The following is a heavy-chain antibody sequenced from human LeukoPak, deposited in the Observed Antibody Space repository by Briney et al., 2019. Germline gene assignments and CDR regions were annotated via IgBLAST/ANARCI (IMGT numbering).Heavy chain of an antibody. CDR3: ASSADMVRGDY. J-gene: IGHJ4*02. CDR2: INPNSGGT. V-gene: IGHV1-2*02. Sequence: GASVKVSCKASGYTFTGYYMHWVRQAPGQVLEWMGWINPNSGGTNYAQKLQGRVTMTTDTSTSTAYMELSSLRSEDTAVYYCASSADMVRGDYWGQGTLVTVSS. D-gene: IGHD3-10*01. CDR1: GYTFTGYY.